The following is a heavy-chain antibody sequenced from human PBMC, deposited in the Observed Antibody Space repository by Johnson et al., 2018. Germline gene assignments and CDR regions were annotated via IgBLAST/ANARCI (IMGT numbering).Heavy chain of an antibody. CDR3: AGPPDSSNYYYYLDV. D-gene: IGHD2-21*01. Sequence: QVQLVESGGGVVQPGRSLRLSCAASGFTFSSYAMHWVRQAPGKGLERVAVISSDGSDKYYADSVKGRFTISRDNSKNTRYLQMNSPRAEDPAVYYCAGPPDSSNYYYYLDVWGKGTTVTVSS. CDR1: GFTFSSYA. CDR2: ISSDGSDK. J-gene: IGHJ6*03. V-gene: IGHV3-30-3*01.